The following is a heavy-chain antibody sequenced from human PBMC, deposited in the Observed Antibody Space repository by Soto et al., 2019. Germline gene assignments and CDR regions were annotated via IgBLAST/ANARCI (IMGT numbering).Heavy chain of an antibody. D-gene: IGHD2-2*02. Sequence: KTSETLSLTCTVSGGSISSSSYYWGWIRQPPGKGLEWIGSIYYSGSTYYNPSLKSRVTISVDTSKNQFSLKLSSVTAADTAVYYCARLRIPAAIRGWFDPWGQGXLVTVSS. CDR1: GGSISSSSYY. CDR3: ARLRIPAAIRGWFDP. V-gene: IGHV4-39*01. CDR2: IYYSGST. J-gene: IGHJ5*02.